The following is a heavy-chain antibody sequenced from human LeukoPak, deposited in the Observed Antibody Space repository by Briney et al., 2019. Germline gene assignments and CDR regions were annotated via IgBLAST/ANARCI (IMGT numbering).Heavy chain of an antibody. CDR3: AKVRCSSTSCPLDY. CDR2: ISAGGSST. V-gene: IGHV3-23*01. Sequence: PGGSLRLSCAASGFTFSNFAMSWVRQAPGKGLEWVPGISAGGSSTYYADSVKGRCTISRDNSKNTLYLQMNSLRAEDTAVYYCAKVRCSSTSCPLDYWGQGTLVTVSS. D-gene: IGHD2-2*01. CDR1: GFTFSNFA. J-gene: IGHJ4*02.